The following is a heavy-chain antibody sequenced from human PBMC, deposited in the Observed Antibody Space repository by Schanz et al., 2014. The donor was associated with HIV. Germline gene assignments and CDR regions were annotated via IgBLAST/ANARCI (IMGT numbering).Heavy chain of an antibody. V-gene: IGHV3-21*01. CDR3: ARGEYRGGSEAFDI. J-gene: IGHJ3*02. D-gene: IGHD6-19*01. CDR1: GFTFSSYS. CDR2: ITSGGYI. Sequence: EVQLLESGGGLVQPGGSLRVSCAASGFTFSSYSMNWVRQAPGKGLEWVSSITSGGYIYYADSLRGRFTISRDNARNSLYLQMNSLRAEDTAVYYCARGEYRGGSEAFDIWGRGTMVTVSS.